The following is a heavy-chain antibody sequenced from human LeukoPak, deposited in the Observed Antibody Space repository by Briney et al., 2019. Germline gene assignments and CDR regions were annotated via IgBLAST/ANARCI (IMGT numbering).Heavy chain of an antibody. D-gene: IGHD2-2*01. CDR1: GFTFSSYA. Sequence: GGSLRLSCAASGFTFSSYAMHWVRQAPGKGLEWVAVISYDGSNKYYADSVKGRFTISRDNSKNTLYLRMNSLRAEDTAVYYCAKGCGWTSCFGGYYMDVWGKGTTVTVSS. CDR3: AKGCGWTSCFGGYYMDV. V-gene: IGHV3-30-3*01. CDR2: ISYDGSNK. J-gene: IGHJ6*03.